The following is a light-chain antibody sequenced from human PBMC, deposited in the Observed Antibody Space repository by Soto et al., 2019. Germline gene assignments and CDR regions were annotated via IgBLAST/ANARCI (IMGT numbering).Light chain of an antibody. CDR2: DVN. CDR3: YSHRGSSTLSV. Sequence: QSALTQPASVSGSPGQSITISCAGTSSDVGGHNYVSWYQQHPGKAPKLMIYDVNNRPSGVSNRFSGSKSGNTASLTISGLQAEDEADYFCYSHRGSSTLSVFGTGTKVTVL. V-gene: IGLV2-14*03. CDR1: SSDVGGHNY. J-gene: IGLJ1*01.